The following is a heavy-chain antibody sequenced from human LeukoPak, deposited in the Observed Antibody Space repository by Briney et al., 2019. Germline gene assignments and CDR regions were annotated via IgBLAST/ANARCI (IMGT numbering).Heavy chain of an antibody. Sequence: GGSLRLSCAASGFTFSDYYMSWIRQAPGKGLEWVSYISSSGSTIYYADSVKGRFTISRDNAKNSLYLQMNSLRAEDTAVYYCAKAGDVDTAMEIDYWGQGTLVTVSS. CDR2: ISSSGSTI. V-gene: IGHV3-11*04. D-gene: IGHD5-18*01. CDR3: AKAGDVDTAMEIDY. J-gene: IGHJ4*02. CDR1: GFTFSDYY.